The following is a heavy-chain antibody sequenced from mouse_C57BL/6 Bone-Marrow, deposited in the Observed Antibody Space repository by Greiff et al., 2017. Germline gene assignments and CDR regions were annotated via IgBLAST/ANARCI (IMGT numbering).Heavy chain of an antibody. CDR3: AKGAYYSNYGIAY. J-gene: IGHJ3*01. D-gene: IGHD2-5*01. CDR2: IYPGSGNT. CDR1: GYTFTDYY. V-gene: IGHV1-76*01. Sequence: QVQLQQSGAELVRPGASVKLSCKASGYTFTDYYINWVKQRPGQGLEWIARIYPGSGNTYSNEKFKGKATLTAEKSSSTAYMQLSSLTSEDAAVYFCAKGAYYSNYGIAYWGQGTLVTVSA.